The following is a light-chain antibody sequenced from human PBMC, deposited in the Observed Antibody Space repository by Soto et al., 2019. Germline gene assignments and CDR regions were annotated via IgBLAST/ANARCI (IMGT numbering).Light chain of an antibody. V-gene: IGKV2-28*01. Sequence: DIVMTQSPLSLPVTPGEPASISCRSSQSLLHSNGYNYLDWYLQKPGQSPQLLIYLGSNRASGVADRFSGSVSGTDFTLKISRVEAEDVGVYYCMQALQTPFFGGGTKVEIK. J-gene: IGKJ4*01. CDR1: QSLLHSNGYNY. CDR2: LGS. CDR3: MQALQTPF.